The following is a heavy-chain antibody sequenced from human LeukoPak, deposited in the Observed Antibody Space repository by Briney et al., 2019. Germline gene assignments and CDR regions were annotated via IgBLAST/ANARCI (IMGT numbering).Heavy chain of an antibody. Sequence: GGSLRLSCAASGFTFSSYSMNWVRQAPGKGLEWVSSISSSSYIYYADSVKGRFTISRDNAKNSLYLQMNSLRAEDTAVYYCARDRVDSSTLFDYWGQGTLVTVSS. J-gene: IGHJ4*02. CDR3: ARDRVDSSTLFDY. V-gene: IGHV3-21*01. D-gene: IGHD6-19*01. CDR2: ISSSSYI. CDR1: GFTFSSYS.